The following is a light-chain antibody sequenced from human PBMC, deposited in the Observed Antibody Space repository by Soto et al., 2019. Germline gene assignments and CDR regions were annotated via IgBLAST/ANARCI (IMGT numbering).Light chain of an antibody. CDR1: QSVHTF. V-gene: IGKV3D-15*01. CDR3: QQYNNWPPIT. CDR2: DAS. J-gene: IGKJ5*01. Sequence: EIVVTQSPDTLSLSPGEGASLSCRASQSVHTFLAWYQQKPGQAPRLLIYDASTRATGIPARFSGSGSGTEFTLTISSLQSEDFAVYYCQQYNNWPPITFGQGTRLEIK.